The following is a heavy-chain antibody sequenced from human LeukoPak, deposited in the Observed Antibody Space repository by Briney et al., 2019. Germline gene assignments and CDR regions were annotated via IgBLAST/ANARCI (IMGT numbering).Heavy chain of an antibody. V-gene: IGHV3-21*01. CDR1: GFTLSSYA. Sequence: GGSLRLSCAASGFTLSSYAMSWLRQAPGKGLEWISSISGDSGSHILYVDSVKGRFTISRDNAKNSLYLQMDSLTAENTAVYYRAKEFTSPIYGMDVWGQGTTVTVSS. J-gene: IGHJ6*02. CDR2: ISGDSGSHI. D-gene: IGHD3-10*01. CDR3: AKEFTSPIYGMDV.